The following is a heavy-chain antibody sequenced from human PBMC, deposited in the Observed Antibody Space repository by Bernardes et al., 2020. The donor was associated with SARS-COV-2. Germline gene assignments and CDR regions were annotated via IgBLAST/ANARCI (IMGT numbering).Heavy chain of an antibody. J-gene: IGHJ3*02. CDR2: INQDGSQK. D-gene: IGHD2-2*01. CDR3: ASGRPVPI. V-gene: IGHV3-7*01. Sequence: GGSLRLSCAASGFSFSAYGMSWVRQAPGKGLEWVANINQDGSQKYYVDSVKGRFTISRDNAKNSVYLQMNSLRAEDTVVYYCASGRPVPIWGQGTMVTVSP. CDR1: GFSFSAYG.